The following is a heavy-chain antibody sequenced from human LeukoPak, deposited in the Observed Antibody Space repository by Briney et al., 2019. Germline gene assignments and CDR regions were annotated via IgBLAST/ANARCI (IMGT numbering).Heavy chain of an antibody. V-gene: IGHV4-59*01. Sequence: SETVSLTCTVSGGSISSYYWSWIRQPPGKGLEWIGYIYYSGSTNYNPSLKSRVTISVDTSKNQFSLKLSSVTAADTAVYYCARVERWLQAGDAFDIWGQGTMVTVSS. D-gene: IGHD5-24*01. CDR1: GGSISSYY. J-gene: IGHJ3*02. CDR2: IYYSGST. CDR3: ARVERWLQAGDAFDI.